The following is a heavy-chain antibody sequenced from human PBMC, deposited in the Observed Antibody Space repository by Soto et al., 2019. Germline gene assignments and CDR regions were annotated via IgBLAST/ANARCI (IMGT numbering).Heavy chain of an antibody. V-gene: IGHV4-30-2*01. CDR2: IYHSGST. CDR3: ARTGTAAYYYGMDV. J-gene: IGHJ6*02. CDR1: GGSISSGGYS. Sequence: QLQLQESGSGLVKPSQTLSLTCAVSGGSISSGGYSWSWIRQPPGKGLEWIGYIYHSGSTYYNPSLKGRVTXXVXRXXNQFSLKLSSVTAADTAVYYCARTGTAAYYYGMDVWGQGTTVTVSS. D-gene: IGHD1-7*01.